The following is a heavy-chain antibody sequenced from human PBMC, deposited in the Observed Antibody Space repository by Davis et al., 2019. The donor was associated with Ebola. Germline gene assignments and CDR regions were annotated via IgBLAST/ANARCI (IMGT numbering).Heavy chain of an antibody. Sequence: GESLKISCAASGFTFSDYYMGWIRQAPGKGLEWVSYISSSGSTIYYADSVKGRFTISRDNAKNSLYLQMNSLRAEDTAVYYCARDTGRPYYDFWSGFDYYYGMDVWDQGTTVTVSS. J-gene: IGHJ6*02. CDR2: ISSSGSTI. D-gene: IGHD3-3*01. CDR1: GFTFSDYY. V-gene: IGHV3-11*01. CDR3: ARDTGRPYYDFWSGFDYYYGMDV.